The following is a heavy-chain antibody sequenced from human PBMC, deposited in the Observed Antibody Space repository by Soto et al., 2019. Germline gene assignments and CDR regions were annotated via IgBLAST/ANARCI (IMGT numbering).Heavy chain of an antibody. CDR3: ARVGSSSWYLDY. CDR1: GFTFSSYG. V-gene: IGHV3-33*01. J-gene: IGHJ4*02. CDR2: IWYEGSNK. D-gene: IGHD6-13*01. Sequence: QVQLVESGGGVVQPGRSLRLSCAASGFTFSSYGMHWVRQAPGKGLEWVAVIWYEGSNKYYADSVKGRFTISRDNSKNTLCLQMTSPRAEDTAVYYCARVGSSSWYLDYWGQGTLVTVSS.